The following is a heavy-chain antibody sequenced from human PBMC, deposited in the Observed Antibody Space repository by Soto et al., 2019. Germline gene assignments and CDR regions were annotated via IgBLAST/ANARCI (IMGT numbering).Heavy chain of an antibody. J-gene: IGHJ6*02. D-gene: IGHD2-8*01. V-gene: IGHV1-2*04. CDR3: ARGDSTDCPNSVCAFFYNHDMDV. CDR2: INPKSGGT. CDR1: GYSFTDYH. Sequence: GASVKVSCKASGYSFTDYHIHWVRQAPGQGLEWLGRINPKSGGTSTAQKFQGWVTMTTDTSISTASMELTRLTSDDTAIYYCARGDSTDCPNSVCAFFYNHDMDVWGQGTTVTVSS.